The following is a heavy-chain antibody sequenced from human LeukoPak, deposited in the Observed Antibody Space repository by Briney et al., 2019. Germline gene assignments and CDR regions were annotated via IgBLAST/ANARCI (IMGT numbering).Heavy chain of an antibody. CDR2: INNDGSDT. D-gene: IGHD6-6*01. V-gene: IGHV3-74*01. J-gene: IGHJ5*02. Sequence: PGGSLRLSCAASGFTVSNNYMSWVRQAPGKGLVWVSYINNDGSDTSYADSVKGRFTISRDNAKNTLYLQMNSLRAGDTAVYYCARDRPHNWFDPWGQGTLVTVSS. CDR1: GFTVSNNY. CDR3: ARDRPHNWFDP.